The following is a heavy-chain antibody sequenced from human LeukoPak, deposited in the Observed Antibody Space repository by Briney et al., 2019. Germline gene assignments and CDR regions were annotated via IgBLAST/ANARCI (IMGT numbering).Heavy chain of an antibody. D-gene: IGHD5-18*01. CDR2: IGSSGSTI. CDR3: ARDPGYSYGFDY. V-gene: IGHV3-48*03. CDR1: GFTFSSYE. J-gene: IGHJ4*02. Sequence: GGSLRLSCAASGFTFSSYEMNWVRQAPGKGLEWVSYIGSSGSTIYYADSVKGRFTISRDNAKNSLYLQMNSLRAEDTAVYYCARDPGYSYGFDYWGQGTLVTVSS.